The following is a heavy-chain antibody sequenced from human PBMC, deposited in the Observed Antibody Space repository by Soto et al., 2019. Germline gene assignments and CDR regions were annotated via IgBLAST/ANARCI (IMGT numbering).Heavy chain of an antibody. CDR2: ISYDVGHK. Sequence: QVQLVESGGGVVHPERSLRLSCSASEFTFSSYAMHWVRQAPGKGLEWVAGISYDVGHKFYGDSVRGRFTISRDSSKTTVFLQMNSLRPEDTAAYYCARVKTDYSNPRGPFFFYGMDVWGQGTTVTVSS. D-gene: IGHD4-4*01. CDR3: ARVKTDYSNPRGPFFFYGMDV. CDR1: EFTFSSYA. V-gene: IGHV3-30-3*01. J-gene: IGHJ6*02.